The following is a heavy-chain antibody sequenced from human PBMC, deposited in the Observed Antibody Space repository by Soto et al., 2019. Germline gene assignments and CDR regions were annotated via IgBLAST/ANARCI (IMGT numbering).Heavy chain of an antibody. CDR2: INPYSGGA. J-gene: IGHJ5*02. V-gene: IGHV1-2*02. CDR1: GYTFTGYF. D-gene: IGHD3-10*01. Sequence: ASVKVSCKASGYTFTGYFMHWVRQAPGQGLEWMGWINPYSGGADYAQSFQGRVTMTRDTSISTVYMELSRLRFDDTAVYYCTRVIRGAYYNSPLDTWGQGTVVTVSS. CDR3: TRVIRGAYYNSPLDT.